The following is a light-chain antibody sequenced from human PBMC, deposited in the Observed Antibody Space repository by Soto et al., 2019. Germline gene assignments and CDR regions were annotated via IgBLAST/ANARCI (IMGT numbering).Light chain of an antibody. CDR2: GAS. Sequence: VFTQSPGTLSFSPGGKNTLSCRAIQSVASSLLAWYQQKPGQAPRLLIYGASSRATGSPDRFSGSGSGTDFTLTISRLDPEDFAVYYCQQYGSSPITFGXGTRLETK. CDR1: QSVASSL. V-gene: IGKV3-20*01. J-gene: IGKJ5*01. CDR3: QQYGSSPIT.